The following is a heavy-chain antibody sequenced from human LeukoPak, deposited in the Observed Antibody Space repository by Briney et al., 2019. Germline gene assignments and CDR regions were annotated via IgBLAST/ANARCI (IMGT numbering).Heavy chain of an antibody. CDR1: GFTFSSYA. CDR2: ISGSGGST. CDR3: ITGPLYSSWSAFDI. V-gene: IGHV3-23*01. D-gene: IGHD2-15*01. J-gene: IGHJ3*02. Sequence: GGSLRHSCAASGFTFSSYAMSWVRQAPGKGLEWVSAISGSGGSTYYADSVKGRFTISRDNSKNTLYLQINSLKTEDTAVYYCITGPLYSSWSAFDIWGQGTMVTVSS.